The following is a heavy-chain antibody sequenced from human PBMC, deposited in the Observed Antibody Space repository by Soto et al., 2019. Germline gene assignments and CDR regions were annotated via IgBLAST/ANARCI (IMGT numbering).Heavy chain of an antibody. V-gene: IGHV1-3*01. D-gene: IGHD2-2*01. Sequence: QVQLVQSGAEVKEPGASVKGYCKASGYTFTDYPIHWVRQAPRQRLEWMGWISGGNGNTNYSPNLQVRVTFDRDRSASTASIELRNLRSEYTAVYYCAKERNFVVVVPAAGTFESWGQGTLVTVS. CDR1: GYTFTDYP. J-gene: IGHJ4*02. CDR2: ISGGNGNT. CDR3: AKERNFVVVVPAAGTFES.